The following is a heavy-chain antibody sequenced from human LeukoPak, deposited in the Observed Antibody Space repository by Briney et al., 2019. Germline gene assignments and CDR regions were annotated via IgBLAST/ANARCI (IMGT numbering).Heavy chain of an antibody. D-gene: IGHD2-2*02. CDR2: MYYSGST. V-gene: IGHV4-39*01. Sequence: SETLSLTCTVSGGSISSSSYYWGWIRQPPGKGLEWIGSMYYSGSTYYNPSLKSRVTISVDTSKNQFSLKLSSVTAADTAVYYCARPRGCSSTSCYTVDFDYWGRGTLVTVSS. CDR1: GGSISSSSYY. CDR3: ARPRGCSSTSCYTVDFDY. J-gene: IGHJ4*02.